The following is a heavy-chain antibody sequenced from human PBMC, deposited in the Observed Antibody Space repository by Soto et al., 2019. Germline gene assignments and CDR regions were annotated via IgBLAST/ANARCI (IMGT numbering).Heavy chain of an antibody. Sequence: QVQLVESGGGVVQPGRSLRLSCAASGFTFSSYGMHWVRQAPGKGLEWVAVISYDGSNKYYADSVKGRFTISRDNSKNTLYLQMNSLRAEDTAVYYCATLSAIAAHYFDYWGQGTLVTVSS. D-gene: IGHD6-6*01. CDR2: ISYDGSNK. V-gene: IGHV3-30*03. J-gene: IGHJ4*02. CDR3: ATLSAIAAHYFDY. CDR1: GFTFSSYG.